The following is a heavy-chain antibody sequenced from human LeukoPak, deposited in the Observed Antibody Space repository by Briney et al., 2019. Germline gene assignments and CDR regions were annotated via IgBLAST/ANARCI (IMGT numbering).Heavy chain of an antibody. Sequence: GGSLTLSCAASGFTFSKYWVLWVRQAPGKGLESLSRINTDGTVTTYADSVKGRFTVSRDNADNTMFLQMNSVRDEDTAVYYCATKQWLAPPPDSWGQGTPVTVSS. CDR2: INTDGTVT. CDR1: GFTFSKYW. D-gene: IGHD6-19*01. CDR3: ATKQWLAPPPDS. V-gene: IGHV3-74*01. J-gene: IGHJ4*02.